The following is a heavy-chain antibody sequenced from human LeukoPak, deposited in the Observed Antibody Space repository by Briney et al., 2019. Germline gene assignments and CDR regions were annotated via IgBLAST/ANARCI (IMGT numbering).Heavy chain of an antibody. Sequence: GRSLRLSCAASGFTFSNHAINWVRQAPGKGLEWVSCISGSGGTTYYAGSVKGRFTISRDKSKNTLYLQMNSLRAEDTAVYYCARDFSRGGYKGRDYVWGKGTTVTVSS. J-gene: IGHJ6*04. D-gene: IGHD5-24*01. V-gene: IGHV3-23*01. CDR2: ISGSGGTT. CDR3: ARDFSRGGYKGRDYV. CDR1: GFTFSNHA.